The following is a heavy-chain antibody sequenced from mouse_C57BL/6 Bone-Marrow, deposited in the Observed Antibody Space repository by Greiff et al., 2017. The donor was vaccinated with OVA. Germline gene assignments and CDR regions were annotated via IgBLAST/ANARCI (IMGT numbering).Heavy chain of an antibody. J-gene: IGHJ1*03. D-gene: IGHD1-1*01. Sequence: QVQLQQPGAELVKPGASVKLSCKASGYTFTSYWMHWVKQRPGRGLEWIGRIDPNSGGTKYNEKFKSKATLTVDKPSSTAYMQLSILTSEDSAVYYCARSSITPVEGGYWYFDVWGTGTTVTVSS. CDR1: GYTFTSYW. V-gene: IGHV1-72*01. CDR2: IDPNSGGT. CDR3: ARSSITPVEGGYWYFDV.